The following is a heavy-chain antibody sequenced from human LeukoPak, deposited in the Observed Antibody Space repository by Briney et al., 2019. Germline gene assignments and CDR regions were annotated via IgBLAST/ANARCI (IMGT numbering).Heavy chain of an antibody. J-gene: IGHJ4*02. CDR3: ARGGPSSSWSFDY. D-gene: IGHD6-13*01. CDR2: IYYSGST. V-gene: IGHV4-39*07. Sequence: SETLSLTCTVSGGSISSSSYYWGWIRQPPGKGLEWIGSIYYSGSTYYNPPLKSRVTISVDTSKNQFSLKLSSVTAADTAVYYCARGGPSSSWSFDYWGQGTLVTVSS. CDR1: GGSISSSSYY.